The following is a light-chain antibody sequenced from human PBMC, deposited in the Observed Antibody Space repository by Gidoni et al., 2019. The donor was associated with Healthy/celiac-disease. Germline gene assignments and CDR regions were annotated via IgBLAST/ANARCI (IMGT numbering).Light chain of an antibody. V-gene: IGLV2-14*01. CDR1: SSDVGGYNY. Sequence: ALTQPASVSGSPGQPITISCTGTSSDVGGYNYVSWYQQHPGTAPKLMIYDVSNRPSGVSNRFSCSKSGNTASLTISGLQAEDEADYYCSSYTSSSSDVVFGGGTKLTVL. CDR3: SSYTSSSSDVV. J-gene: IGLJ2*01. CDR2: DVS.